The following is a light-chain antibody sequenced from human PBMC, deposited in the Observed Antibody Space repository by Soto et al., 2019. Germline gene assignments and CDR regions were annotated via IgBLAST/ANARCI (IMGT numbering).Light chain of an antibody. CDR3: QQYNSYSWT. CDR1: HDVGNY. V-gene: IGKV1-5*01. J-gene: IGKJ1*01. Sequence: IQLTQSPSTLSASVGDRVIITCRASHDVGNYLAWYQQKPGKAPKHLIYEASNLRSGVPSRFSGSGSGTEFTLTISSLQPADFATYYCQQYNSYSWTLGHGTKVDIK. CDR2: EAS.